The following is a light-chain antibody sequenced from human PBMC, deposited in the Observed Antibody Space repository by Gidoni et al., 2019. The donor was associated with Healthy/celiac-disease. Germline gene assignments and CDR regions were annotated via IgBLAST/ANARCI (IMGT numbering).Light chain of an antibody. CDR1: SSDGGGYNY. CDR3: SSYTSSSTL. Sequence: QSALTQPASVSWSPGQSITISCTGTSSDGGGYNYVSWYQQHPGKAPKLMIYDVSNRPSGVSNRFSGSKSGNTASLTISGRQAEDEADYYCSSYTSSSTLFGGGTKLTVL. CDR2: DVS. J-gene: IGLJ2*01. V-gene: IGLV2-14*03.